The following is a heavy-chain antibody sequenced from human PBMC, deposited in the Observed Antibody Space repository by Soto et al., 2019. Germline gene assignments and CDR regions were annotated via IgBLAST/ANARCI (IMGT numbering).Heavy chain of an antibody. V-gene: IGHV1-8*01. CDR2: MNPSSGET. CDR1: GCNFTKFD. Sequence: GAAVKVSCKTCGCNFTKFDINWVRQAPGRGLVWMGWMNPSSGETGSAQNFQGRVTMTRDISTRTFFMQLTSLRSEDTAIYYCARLAEYCNGIKCYSNFDFWGRGTQVTVSS. D-gene: IGHD2-15*01. CDR3: ARLAEYCNGIKCYSNFDF. J-gene: IGHJ4*01.